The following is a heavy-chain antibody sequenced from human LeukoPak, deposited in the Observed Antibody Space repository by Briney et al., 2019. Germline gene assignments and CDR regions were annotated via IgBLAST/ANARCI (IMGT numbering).Heavy chain of an antibody. CDR2: IKQDETEK. D-gene: IGHD2-8*01. CDR1: GLDFSSYW. V-gene: IGHV3-7*04. CDR3: ARGLYFSMTELYYLDL. Sequence: PGWSLRLSCPVSGLDFSSYWMIWVRQAPGKGLEWVANIKQDETEKFYVDSVKGRFTISRDNAQNSLYLQMDRLRVEDTAVYYCARGLYFSMTELYYLDLWGRGTLVTVSA. J-gene: IGHJ2*01.